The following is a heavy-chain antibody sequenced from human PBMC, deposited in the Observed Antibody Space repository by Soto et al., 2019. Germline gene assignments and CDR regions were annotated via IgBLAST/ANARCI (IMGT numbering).Heavy chain of an antibody. Sequence: QVQLQESGPRLVKPSQTLSLTCTVSGDSIGRGGYYWTWIRQHPGKGLEWIAYIYTTGSTYYNPSLKSRVGISVDPSKNQFSLKLSSVTAADTAVYYCARGIPVSGSFGYWGQGTLVTVSS. J-gene: IGHJ4*02. CDR2: IYTTGST. CDR3: ARGIPVSGSFGY. D-gene: IGHD6-19*01. CDR1: GDSIGRGGYY. V-gene: IGHV4-31*03.